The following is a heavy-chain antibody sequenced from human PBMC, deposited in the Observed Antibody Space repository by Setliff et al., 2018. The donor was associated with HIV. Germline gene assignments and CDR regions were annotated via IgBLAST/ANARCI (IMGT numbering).Heavy chain of an antibody. Sequence: ASVKVSCKASGYTFTNYGYGIAWVRQAPGQGLEWMGWISGYNGNTDYAQNLQGRVTMTTDTSASTAYMELRSLRSDDTAVYYCARAYPWGYVDYYYMDVWGKGTTVTVSS. V-gene: IGHV1-18*01. CDR1: GYTFTNYGYG. J-gene: IGHJ6*03. CDR3: ARAYPWGYVDYYYMDV. CDR2: ISGYNGNT. D-gene: IGHD3-16*01.